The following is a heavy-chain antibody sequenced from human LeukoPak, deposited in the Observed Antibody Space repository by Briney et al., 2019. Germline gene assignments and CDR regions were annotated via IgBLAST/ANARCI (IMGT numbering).Heavy chain of an antibody. V-gene: IGHV4-34*01. Sequence: SETLSLTCAVSGGSFSGYYWSWIRQPPGKGLVWIGEINHSGSTNYNPSLKSRVTISVDTSKNQFSLKLSSVTAADTAVYYCARAVRGYSGSKYYFDYWGQGTLVTVSS. CDR2: INHSGST. D-gene: IGHD5-12*01. CDR3: ARAVRGYSGSKYYFDY. J-gene: IGHJ4*02. CDR1: GGSFSGYY.